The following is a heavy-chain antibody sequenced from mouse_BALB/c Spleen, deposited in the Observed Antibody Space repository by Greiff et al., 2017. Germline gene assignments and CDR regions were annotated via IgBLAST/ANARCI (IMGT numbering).Heavy chain of an antibody. Sequence: QVQLKQSGAELVRPGTSVKVSCKASGYAFTNYLIEWVKQRPGQGLEWIGVINPGSGGTNYNEKFKGKATLTADKSSSTAYMQLSSLTSDDSAVYFCANRGTGFAYWGQGTLVTVSA. CDR1: GYAFTNYL. CDR2: INPGSGGT. CDR3: ANRGTGFAY. V-gene: IGHV1-54*01. J-gene: IGHJ3*01. D-gene: IGHD3-1*01.